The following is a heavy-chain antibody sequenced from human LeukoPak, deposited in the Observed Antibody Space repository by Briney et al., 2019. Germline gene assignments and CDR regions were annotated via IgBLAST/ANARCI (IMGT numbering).Heavy chain of an antibody. J-gene: IGHJ4*02. CDR3: AKSRLPSGLLSAFDY. Sequence: PGGSLRLSCVVSGFTFSSYAMSWVRQAPGKGLEWVSAISGSGGSTYYADSVKGRFTISRDNSKNTLYLQMNSLRAEDTAVYYCAKSRLPSGLLSAFDYWGQGTLVTVSS. D-gene: IGHD3-3*01. CDR1: GFTFSSYA. V-gene: IGHV3-23*01. CDR2: ISGSGGST.